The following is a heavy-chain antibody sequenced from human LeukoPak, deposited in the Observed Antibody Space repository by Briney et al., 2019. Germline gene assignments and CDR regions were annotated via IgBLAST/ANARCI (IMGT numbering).Heavy chain of an antibody. CDR1: GYTFTSYA. V-gene: IGHV7-4-1*02. Sequence: ASVKVSCKASGYTFTSYAMNWVRQAPGQGLEWMGWINTNTGNPTYAQGFTGRFVFSLGTSVGTAYLQISSLKAEDTAVYYCARALVVAARTYFFDYWGQGALVAVSS. CDR3: ARALVVAARTYFFDY. D-gene: IGHD2-15*01. CDR2: INTNTGNP. J-gene: IGHJ4*02.